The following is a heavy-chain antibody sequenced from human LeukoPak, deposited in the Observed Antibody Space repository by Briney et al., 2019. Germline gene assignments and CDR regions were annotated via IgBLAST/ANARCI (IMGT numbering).Heavy chain of an antibody. CDR1: GGTFSSYA. V-gene: IGHV1-69*04. D-gene: IGHD6-25*01. J-gene: IGHJ4*02. CDR2: IIPILGIA. CDR3: ARVGAATVTLTL. Sequence: SVKVSCKASGGTFSSYAISWVRQAPGQGLEWMGRIIPILGIANYAQKFQGRVTITADKSTSTAYMELSSLRSEDTAVYYCARVGAATVTLTLWGQGTLVTVSS.